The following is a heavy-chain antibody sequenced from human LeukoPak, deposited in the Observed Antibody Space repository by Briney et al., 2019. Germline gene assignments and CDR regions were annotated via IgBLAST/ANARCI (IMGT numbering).Heavy chain of an antibody. CDR2: ISDSGGST. CDR3: AKAYDLWSGYPLFDF. CDR1: GFSFCSYV. Sequence: PGGSLRLSCAASGFSFCSYVMRWVRQAPGKGLEWVSGISDSGGSTYYADFVKGRFTLSRDNSKNMLYLQMNSLRAEDTAAYYCAKAYDLWSGYPLFDFWDQGTLVTVSS. D-gene: IGHD3-3*01. V-gene: IGHV3-23*01. J-gene: IGHJ4*02.